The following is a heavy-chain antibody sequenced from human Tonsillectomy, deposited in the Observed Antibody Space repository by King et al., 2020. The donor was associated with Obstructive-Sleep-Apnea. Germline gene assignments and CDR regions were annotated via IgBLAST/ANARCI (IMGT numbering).Heavy chain of an antibody. CDR2: ISGYNGHT. V-gene: IGHV1-18*01. Sequence: QLVQSGAEVKQPGASVKVSCVASGYTFTRYAISWVRQAPGQGLEWMGWISGYNGHTNYAQKLQGRVTMTTDTSTSTAYMELRSLRSDDTAVYYCARDRNYYYGSGWAHYYYGLDVWGQGTTVTVSS. CDR3: ARDRNYYYGSGWAHYYYGLDV. CDR1: GYTFTRYA. D-gene: IGHD3-10*01. J-gene: IGHJ6*02.